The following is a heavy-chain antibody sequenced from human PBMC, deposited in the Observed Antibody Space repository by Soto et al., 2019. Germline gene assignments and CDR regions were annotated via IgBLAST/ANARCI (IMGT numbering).Heavy chain of an antibody. D-gene: IGHD2-15*01. V-gene: IGHV4-31*03. Sequence: SETLSLTCTVSGGSITSGGSFWSWIRQHPGKGPEWIAFIGYSGATSYNPSLASRVTISADTYKSQFSLNLRSVTAADTAVYYCAGGGASSKWFAPWGQGTLVTVSS. CDR1: GGSITSGGSF. CDR2: IGYSGAT. CDR3: AGGGASSKWFAP. J-gene: IGHJ5*02.